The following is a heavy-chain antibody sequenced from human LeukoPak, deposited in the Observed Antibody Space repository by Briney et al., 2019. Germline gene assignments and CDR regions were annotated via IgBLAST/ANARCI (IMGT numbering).Heavy chain of an antibody. J-gene: IGHJ4*02. D-gene: IGHD5-12*01. V-gene: IGHV4-59*01. CDR1: GGSINNYH. CDR2: IYYSGST. Sequence: SETLSLTCTVSGGSINNYHWSWLRQPPGKGLEWVGYIYYSGSTNYNPSLKSRVTISVDTSSSQFSLRLTSVTAADTAVYYCARGGSSFDYWGQGALVTVSS. CDR3: ARGGSSFDY.